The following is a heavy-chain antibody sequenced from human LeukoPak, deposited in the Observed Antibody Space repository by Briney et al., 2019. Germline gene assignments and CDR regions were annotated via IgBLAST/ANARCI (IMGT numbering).Heavy chain of an antibody. CDR3: ARLAYCGGDCYLIDY. J-gene: IGHJ4*02. CDR2: INHSGST. CDR1: GGSFSGYY. V-gene: IGHV4-34*01. D-gene: IGHD2-21*02. Sequence: KASETLSLTCAVYGGSFSGYYWSWIRQPPGKGLEWIGEINHSGSTNYNPSLKSRVTISVDTSKNQFSLKLSSVTAADTAVYYCARLAYCGGDCYLIDYWGQGTLVTVSS.